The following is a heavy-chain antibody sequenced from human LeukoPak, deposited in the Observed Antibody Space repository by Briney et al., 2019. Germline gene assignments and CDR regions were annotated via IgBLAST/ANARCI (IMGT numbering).Heavy chain of an antibody. V-gene: IGHV1-8*01. Sequence: ASVTVSCTASGYTFTSYDINWVRQVTGQGLEWMGWMNPNSGNTGYAQKFQGRVTMTRNTSISTAYMELSSLRSEDTAVYYCARAVHDFWSGYYLDYWGQGTLVTVSS. CDR1: GYTFTSYD. D-gene: IGHD3-3*01. J-gene: IGHJ4*02. CDR3: ARAVHDFWSGYYLDY. CDR2: MNPNSGNT.